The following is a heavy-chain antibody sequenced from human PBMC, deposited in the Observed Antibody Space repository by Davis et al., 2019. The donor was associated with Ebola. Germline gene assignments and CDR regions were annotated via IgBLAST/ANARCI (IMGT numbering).Heavy chain of an antibody. V-gene: IGHV6-1*01. D-gene: IGHD1-7*01. CDR1: VDSVPSHSAA. CDR2: TYYRSKWYN. CDR3: ARGGNWNYGAFDI. Sequence: SQTLSLTCVISVDSVPSHSAAWNWLRQSPSRVLEWLERTYYRSKWYNDYAVSVKSRITINPDTSKNQFSLQLNSVTPEDTAVYYCARGGNWNYGAFDIWGQGTMVTGSS. J-gene: IGHJ3*02.